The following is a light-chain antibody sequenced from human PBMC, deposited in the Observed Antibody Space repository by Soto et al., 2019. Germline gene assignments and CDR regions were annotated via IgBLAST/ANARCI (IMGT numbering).Light chain of an antibody. V-gene: IGLV2-14*01. CDR1: SSDIGGYNY. J-gene: IGLJ2*01. Sequence: QSALTQPASVSGSPGQSITISCTGTSSDIGGYNYVSWYQQHPGKAPKLMIYAVSDRPSGLSNRFSGSKSGNTASLTISGLQAEDEADYFCRSYTSSGTPVVFGGGTKLTVL. CDR2: AVS. CDR3: RSYTSSGTPVV.